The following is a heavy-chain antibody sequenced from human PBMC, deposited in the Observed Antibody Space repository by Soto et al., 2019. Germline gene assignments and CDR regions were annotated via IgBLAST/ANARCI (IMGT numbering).Heavy chain of an antibody. V-gene: IGHV1-3*04. CDR1: GYPFSNYN. J-gene: IGHJ4*02. Sequence: SVKVSCKASGYPFSNYNIHWVRQAPGRGLEWMGWINTGNGDTREIQKVPGRGSNTSDQSENTANMELSSQESEDTAVYYCARILRGLTIFDEDHPRYYWGQGTLVTVSS. CDR3: ARILRGLTIFDEDHPRYY. D-gene: IGHD3-3*01. CDR2: INTGNGDT.